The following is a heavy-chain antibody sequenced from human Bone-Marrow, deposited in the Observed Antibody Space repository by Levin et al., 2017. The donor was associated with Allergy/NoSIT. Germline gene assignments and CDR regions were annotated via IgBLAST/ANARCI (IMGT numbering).Heavy chain of an antibody. V-gene: IGHV4-59*01. CDR1: GGSIDYYY. CDR2: VSYSGGT. D-gene: IGHD2-2*01. CDR3: ARGFPAAFDV. J-gene: IGHJ3*01. Sequence: PGGSLRLSCTVSGGSIDYYYWSWIRQPPGKGLEWIGYVSYSGGTDDNPSLKSRVSFSVDTSKKQFSLNLTSVTAADTAVYYCARGFPAAFDVWGQGTLVTVS.